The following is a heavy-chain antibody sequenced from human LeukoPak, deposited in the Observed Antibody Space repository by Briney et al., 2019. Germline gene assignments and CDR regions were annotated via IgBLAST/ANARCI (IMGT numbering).Heavy chain of an antibody. J-gene: IGHJ4*02. CDR3: ARGGRNGYCSSTSCYGSSGFDY. D-gene: IGHD2-2*01. CDR2: ILPILGNA. CDR1: GHTFSSYA. V-gene: IGHV1-69*04. Sequence: GPSVTVFCKASGHTFSSYATIWVRHAPGQGLEWRGRILPILGNANYAQKFQGRVTITADKSTSTAYMELSSLRSEDAAVYYCARGGRNGYCSSTSCYGSSGFDYWGQGTLVTVSS.